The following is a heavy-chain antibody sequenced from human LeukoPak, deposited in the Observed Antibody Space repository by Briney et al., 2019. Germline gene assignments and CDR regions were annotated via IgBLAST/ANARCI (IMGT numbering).Heavy chain of an antibody. V-gene: IGHV4-59*11. CDR2: IYYSGST. D-gene: IGHD3-3*01. CDR1: GGSISSHY. CDR3: ARVYYDFWSGYPIGGSFDY. Sequence: KPSETLSLTCTVSGGSISSHYWSWIRQPPGKGLEWIGYIYYSGSTNYNPSLKSRVTISVDTSKNQFSLKLSSVTAADTAVYYCARVYYDFWSGYPIGGSFDYWGQGTLVTVSS. J-gene: IGHJ4*02.